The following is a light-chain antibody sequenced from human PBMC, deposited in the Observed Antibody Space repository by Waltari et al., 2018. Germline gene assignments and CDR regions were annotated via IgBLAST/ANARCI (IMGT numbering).Light chain of an antibody. V-gene: IGKV3-15*01. Sequence: EIVMTQSPATLSVSPGEGATLSCRARQRVSSNLAWYQQRPGQAPRLLIYGASTRASGIPAGFSGSGSGTEFTLTISSLQSEDSAVYYCHQYSSWPPMFTFGQGTKLEIK. J-gene: IGKJ2*01. CDR1: QRVSSN. CDR2: GAS. CDR3: HQYSSWPPMFT.